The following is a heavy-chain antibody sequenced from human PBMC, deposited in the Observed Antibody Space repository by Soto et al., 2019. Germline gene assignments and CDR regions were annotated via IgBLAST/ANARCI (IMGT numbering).Heavy chain of an antibody. J-gene: IGHJ6*02. V-gene: IGHV1-2*04. D-gene: IGHD3-3*01. CDR3: ARDISGVREGMDV. CDR1: GYTFTGYY. CDR2: INPNSGGT. Sequence: ASVKVSCKASGYTFTGYYMHWVRQAPGQGLEWMGWINPNSGGTNYAQKFQGWVTMTRDTSISTAYMELSRLRSDDTAVYYCARDISGVREGMDVWGQGTTVTVSS.